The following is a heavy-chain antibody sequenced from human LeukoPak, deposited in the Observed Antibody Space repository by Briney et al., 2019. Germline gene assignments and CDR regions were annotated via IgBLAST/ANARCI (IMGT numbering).Heavy chain of an antibody. J-gene: IGHJ4*02. Sequence: GGSLRLSCAASGFTFSSYSMNWVRQAPGKGLEWVSYISSSSSTIYYADSVKGRFTISRDNAKNSLYLQMNSLRAEDTAVYYCASGEEYYDILTGYSRKLDYWGQGTLVTVSS. CDR1: GFTFSSYS. D-gene: IGHD3-9*01. V-gene: IGHV3-48*04. CDR2: ISSSSSTI. CDR3: ASGEEYYDILTGYSRKLDY.